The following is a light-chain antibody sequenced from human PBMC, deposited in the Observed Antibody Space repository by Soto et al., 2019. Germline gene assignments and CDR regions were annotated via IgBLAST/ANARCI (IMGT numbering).Light chain of an antibody. CDR3: QQFGAT. CDR2: GAS. J-gene: IGKJ5*01. Sequence: EIVLTQSPGTLSLSPGERATLSCRASQSVSSSYLAWYQQKPGQAPRLLIYGASSRATGIPDRFSGSWSGTDFTLNISRLEPEDFAVYYCQQFGATFGQGTRLEIK. V-gene: IGKV3-20*01. CDR1: QSVSSSY.